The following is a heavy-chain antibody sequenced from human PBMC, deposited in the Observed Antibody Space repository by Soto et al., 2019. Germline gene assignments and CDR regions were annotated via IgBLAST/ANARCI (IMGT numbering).Heavy chain of an antibody. J-gene: IGHJ4*02. Sequence: GGSLRLSCAASGFTFSSYGMHWVRQAPGKGLEWVAVIWYDGSNKYYADSVKGRFTISRDNSKNTLYLQMNSLRAEDTAVYYCASSYIVATVFDYWGQGTLVTVSS. D-gene: IGHD5-12*01. V-gene: IGHV3-33*01. CDR1: GFTFSSYG. CDR3: ASSYIVATVFDY. CDR2: IWYDGSNK.